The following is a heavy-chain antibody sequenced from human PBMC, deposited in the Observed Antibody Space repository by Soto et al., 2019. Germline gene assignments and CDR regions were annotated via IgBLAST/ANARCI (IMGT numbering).Heavy chain of an antibody. CDR2: IYSGGST. D-gene: IGHD3-10*01. CDR1: GFTVSSNY. J-gene: IGHJ6*02. V-gene: IGHV3-66*01. CDR3: ARGGMVRGRRNYYYYGMDV. Sequence: GGSLRLSCAASGFTVSSNYMSWVRQAPGKGLEWVSLIYSGGSTYYADSVKGRFTISRDNSKNTLYLQMNSLRAGDTAVYYCARGGMVRGRRNYYYYGMDVWGQGTTVTVSS.